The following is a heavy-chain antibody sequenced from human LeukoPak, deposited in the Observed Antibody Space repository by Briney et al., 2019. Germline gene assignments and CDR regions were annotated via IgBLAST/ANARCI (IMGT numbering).Heavy chain of an antibody. D-gene: IGHD5-24*01. J-gene: IGHJ4*02. V-gene: IGHV3-23*01. CDR2: ISGSDSST. Sequence: GGSLRLSCAASGFTFSSSAMSWVRQAPGKGLEWVSTISGSDSSTHYADAVKGRFTISRDNSKNTLYLQMNSLRADDTAVYYCAKDPEIDWGQGTLVTVSS. CDR3: AKDPEID. CDR1: GFTFSSSA.